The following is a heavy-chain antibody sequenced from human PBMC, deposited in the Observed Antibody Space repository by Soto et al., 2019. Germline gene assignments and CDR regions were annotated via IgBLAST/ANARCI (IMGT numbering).Heavy chain of an antibody. Sequence: ALVKVSCKASGYTFTSYAMHWVRQAPGQRLEWMGWINAGNGNTKYSQKFQGRVTITRDTSASTAYMELSSLRSEDTAVYYCARERDDYGDYGLDWYFDLWGRGTLVTVSS. J-gene: IGHJ2*01. CDR1: GYTFTSYA. CDR2: INAGNGNT. V-gene: IGHV1-3*01. D-gene: IGHD4-17*01. CDR3: ARERDDYGDYGLDWYFDL.